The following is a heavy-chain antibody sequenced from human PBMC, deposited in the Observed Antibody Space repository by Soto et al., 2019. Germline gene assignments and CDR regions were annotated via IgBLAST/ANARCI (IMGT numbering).Heavy chain of an antibody. J-gene: IGHJ4*02. D-gene: IGHD3-9*01. Sequence: SATLCLSCPVSGGSISSGGYCWSWIRQHPGKGLEWIGYIYYSGSTYYNPSLKRRVTISVDTSKNQFSLKLSSVTAADPAVYYCARAPADYDILTGYYSYYFDYWGQGTLVTVSS. CDR1: GGSISSGGYC. CDR3: ARAPADYDILTGYYSYYFDY. CDR2: IYYSGST. V-gene: IGHV4-31*03.